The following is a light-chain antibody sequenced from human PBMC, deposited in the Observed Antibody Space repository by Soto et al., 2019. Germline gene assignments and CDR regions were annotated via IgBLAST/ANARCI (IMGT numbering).Light chain of an antibody. V-gene: IGKV1-5*01. Sequence: DIQMTQSPSSLSPSVGGRVTITCRASRSISDWLAWYQQKPGKAPELLIFDAYNLKSGVSSRFSGSGSGTEFTLTISRLQPDDVATYYCLQYSSHSWTFGQGTKVDIK. CDR3: LQYSSHSWT. J-gene: IGKJ1*01. CDR2: DAY. CDR1: RSISDW.